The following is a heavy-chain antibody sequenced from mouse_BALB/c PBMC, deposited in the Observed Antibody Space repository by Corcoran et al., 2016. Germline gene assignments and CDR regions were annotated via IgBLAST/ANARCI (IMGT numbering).Heavy chain of an antibody. Sequence: EVQLQQSGAERVRPGALVKLSCKASGFNIKDYYMLWVKQRPEQGLEWIGWIDPENGNTIYDTKFQGKASITADTSSNTAYLQLSSLTSEDTAVYYCASIDYEYAWFAYWGQGTLVTVSA. CDR1: GFNIKDYY. V-gene: IGHV14-1*02. J-gene: IGHJ3*01. CDR2: IDPENGNT. D-gene: IGHD2-4*01. CDR3: ASIDYEYAWFAY.